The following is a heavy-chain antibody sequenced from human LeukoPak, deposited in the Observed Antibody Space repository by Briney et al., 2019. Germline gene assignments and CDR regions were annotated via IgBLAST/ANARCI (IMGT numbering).Heavy chain of an antibody. CDR3: ARRYCSGGSCYSSFDY. V-gene: IGHV4-59*08. CDR1: GASISSYY. CDR2: IYYTGNT. D-gene: IGHD2-15*01. J-gene: IGHJ4*02. Sequence: SETLSLTCTVSGASISSYYWSWVRQPPGKGREWGGYIYYTGNTNYNPSLRSRVTISVDTSKNHFSLTLSSVTAADTAVYYCARRYCSGGSCYSSFDYWGQGTLVTVSS.